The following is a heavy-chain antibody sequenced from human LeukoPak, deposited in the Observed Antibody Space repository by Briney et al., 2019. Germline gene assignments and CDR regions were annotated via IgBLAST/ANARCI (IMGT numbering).Heavy chain of an antibody. CDR1: GYTFTSYG. D-gene: IGHD2-21*01. Sequence: GASVTVSYKASGYTFTSYGISWVRQAPGQGLEWMGWISAYNGNTNYAQKLQGRVTMTTDTSTSTAYMELRSLRSDVSAVYYCAGDRSCEELDYWGQGTLVTVSS. V-gene: IGHV1-18*04. CDR3: AGDRSCEELDY. J-gene: IGHJ4*02. CDR2: ISAYNGNT.